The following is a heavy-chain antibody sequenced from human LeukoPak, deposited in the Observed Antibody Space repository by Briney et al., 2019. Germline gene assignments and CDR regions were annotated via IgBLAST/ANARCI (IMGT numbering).Heavy chain of an antibody. D-gene: IGHD5-24*01. J-gene: IGHJ4*02. CDR2: ISYDGSNK. CDR3: TREMTTITPRGY. Sequence: GGSLRLSCAASGFTFSSYAMHWVRQAPGKGLEWVAVISYDGSNKYYADSVKGRFTISRDNSKNTLYLQMHSLRAEDTAVYYCTREMTTITPRGYWGQGTLVTVSS. CDR1: GFTFSSYA. V-gene: IGHV3-30-3*01.